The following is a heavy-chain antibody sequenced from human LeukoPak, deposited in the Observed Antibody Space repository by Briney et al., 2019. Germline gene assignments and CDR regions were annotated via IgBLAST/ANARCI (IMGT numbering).Heavy chain of an antibody. D-gene: IGHD6-19*01. J-gene: IGHJ4*02. V-gene: IGHV3-7*01. Sequence: GGSLRLSCAASGFTFSSYWMSWVRQAPGKGLEWVAHINQDGSEKYYVDSVKGRFTISRDNAKNSLYLQMNSLRAEDTAVYYCARELPSYSSGWYEDRYYFDYWGQGTLVTVSS. CDR2: INQDGSEK. CDR3: ARELPSYSSGWYEDRYYFDY. CDR1: GFTFSSYW.